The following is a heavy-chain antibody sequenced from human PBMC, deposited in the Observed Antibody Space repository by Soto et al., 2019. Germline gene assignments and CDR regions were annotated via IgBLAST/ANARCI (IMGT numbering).Heavy chain of an antibody. CDR3: AKDAVAYNGEWDWFVP. CDR1: GFTFSNYA. D-gene: IGHD6-19*01. Sequence: ELQLLESGGGLVQPGGSLRLSCAASGFTFSNYAMSWVRQAPGKGLEWVSSIGGTGSDTYYADSVRGRFTISRDNSKNTLYLQLNSLRTEDTAIYFCAKDAVAYNGEWDWFVPWGQGTLVIVSS. V-gene: IGHV3-23*01. J-gene: IGHJ5*02. CDR2: IGGTGSDT.